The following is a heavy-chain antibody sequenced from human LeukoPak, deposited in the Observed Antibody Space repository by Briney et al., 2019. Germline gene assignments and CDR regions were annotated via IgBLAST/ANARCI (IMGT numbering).Heavy chain of an antibody. Sequence: GGSLRLSCAASGFTFSSYSMNWVRQAPGKGLEWVSYISSSSSTIYYADSVKGRFTISRDNSKNTLYLQMNSLRAEDTAVYYCAKDYGYCGGDCYAYDYWGQGTLVTVSS. J-gene: IGHJ4*02. D-gene: IGHD2-21*01. CDR2: ISSSSSTI. V-gene: IGHV3-48*01. CDR1: GFTFSSYS. CDR3: AKDYGYCGGDCYAYDY.